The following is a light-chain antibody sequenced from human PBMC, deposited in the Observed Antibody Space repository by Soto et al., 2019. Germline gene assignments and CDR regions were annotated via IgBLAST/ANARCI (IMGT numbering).Light chain of an antibody. CDR3: QSYDSSLSPYL. Sequence: QSVLTQPPSVSGAPGQRVNISCTGSSSNIGAGYDVHWYQHLPGGAPKLLIFANTNRPSGVPDRFSASRSGTSASLAIAGLQAEDEADYYCQSYDSSLSPYLFGTGTKLTVL. J-gene: IGLJ1*01. CDR2: ANT. CDR1: SSNIGAGYD. V-gene: IGLV1-40*01.